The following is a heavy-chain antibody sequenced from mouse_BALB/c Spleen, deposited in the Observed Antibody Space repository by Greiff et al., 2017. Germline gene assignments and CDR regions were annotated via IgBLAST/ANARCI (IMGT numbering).Heavy chain of an antibody. Sequence: QVQLKESGPGLVAPSQSLSITCTVSGFSFSSYSVHWVRQPPGKGLEWLGMIWGGGSTDYNSALKSRLSISKDNSKSHVFLKMNSLQTDDTAMYYCARNRYDKGYYFDYWGQGTTLTVSS. J-gene: IGHJ2*01. V-gene: IGHV2-6-4*01. CDR3: ARNRYDKGYYFDY. CDR2: IWGGGST. CDR1: GFSFSSYS. D-gene: IGHD2-14*01.